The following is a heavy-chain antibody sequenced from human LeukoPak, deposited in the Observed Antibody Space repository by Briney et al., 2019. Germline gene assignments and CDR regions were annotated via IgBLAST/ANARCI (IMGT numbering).Heavy chain of an antibody. D-gene: IGHD2/OR15-2a*01. CDR2: INSDASST. CDR3: ARATLGFDP. J-gene: IGHJ5*02. CDR1: GFTFSGYW. Sequence: GGSLRLSCAASGFTFSGYWMHCVRQAPGKGLVWVSRINSDASSTSYADSVKGRFTISRDNAKNTLYLQMNSLRAEDTAVYYCARATLGFDPWGQGTLVTVFS. V-gene: IGHV3-74*01.